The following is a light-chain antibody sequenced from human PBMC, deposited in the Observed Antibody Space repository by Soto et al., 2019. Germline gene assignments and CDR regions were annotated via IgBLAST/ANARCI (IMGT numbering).Light chain of an antibody. J-gene: IGKJ1*01. Sequence: EIVLTQSPGTLSVSPGERATLSCRASQTISSNYLAWYQQKPGQAPSLLIYGTSSRATGIPDRFSGSGSGTDFTLTISRLEPEDSAINYCQQYVSWAFGQGTKVEI. CDR2: GTS. V-gene: IGKV3-20*01. CDR1: QTISSNY. CDR3: QQYVSWA.